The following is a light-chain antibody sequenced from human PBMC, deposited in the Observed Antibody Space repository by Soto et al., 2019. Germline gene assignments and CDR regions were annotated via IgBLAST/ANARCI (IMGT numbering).Light chain of an antibody. V-gene: IGKV3-20*01. CDR2: GAS. Sequence: IVLTQSPARISLSPGEIATLSCRASQSVSSNYLAWYQQKPGQAPRLLIYGASRRATGVPDRFSGSGSGTVFTLTINRLEPEDFAVYYCQKYGTSLLTFGQGTKVDIK. CDR1: QSVSSNY. J-gene: IGKJ1*01. CDR3: QKYGTSLLT.